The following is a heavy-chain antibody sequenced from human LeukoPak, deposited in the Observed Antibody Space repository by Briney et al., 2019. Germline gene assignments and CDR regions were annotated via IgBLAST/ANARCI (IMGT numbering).Heavy chain of an antibody. Sequence: SETLSLTCAVYGGSFSGYYWSWIRQPPGKGLEWIGEINHSGSTNYNPSLKSRVTISVDTSKNQFSLKLSSVTAADTAVYYCRNVIAGAFDIWGQGTMVTVSS. CDR3: RNVIAGAFDI. CDR2: INHSGST. V-gene: IGHV4-34*01. D-gene: IGHD3-22*01. CDR1: GGSFSGYY. J-gene: IGHJ3*02.